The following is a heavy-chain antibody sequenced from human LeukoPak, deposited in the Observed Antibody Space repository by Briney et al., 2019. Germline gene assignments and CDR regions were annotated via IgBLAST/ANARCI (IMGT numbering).Heavy chain of an antibody. Sequence: GGSLRLSCAASGFTFSDYYMSWVRQAPGKGLEWVSYISTSGGTINYADSVKGRFTISRDNAKNSLYLQMNSLRPEDTAVYYCARTDSYGYGWGQGTLVTVSP. CDR3: ARTDSYGYG. CDR2: ISTSGGTI. V-gene: IGHV3-11*04. CDR1: GFTFSDYY. D-gene: IGHD5-18*01. J-gene: IGHJ4*02.